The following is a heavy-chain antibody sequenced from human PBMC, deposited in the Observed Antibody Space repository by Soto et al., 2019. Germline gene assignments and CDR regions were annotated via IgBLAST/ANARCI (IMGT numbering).Heavy chain of an antibody. Sequence: SETLSLTCTVSSGSISVTDVFWGWARQPPGKGLEWIGNVDYSGTAYFSPSLATRVTFHVDTSKNQFSLTLYSVTAADTAVYYCARITGRHLDYWGQGILVTVSS. V-gene: IGHV4-39*01. J-gene: IGHJ4*02. CDR1: SGSISVTDVF. CDR3: ARITGRHLDY. CDR2: VDYSGTA. D-gene: IGHD1-20*01.